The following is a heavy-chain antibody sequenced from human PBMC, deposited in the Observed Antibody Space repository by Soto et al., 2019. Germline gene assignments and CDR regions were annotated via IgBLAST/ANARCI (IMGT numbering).Heavy chain of an antibody. CDR3: TTDNSMITILWDYYYMDV. CDR1: GFTFSSYA. J-gene: IGHJ6*03. V-gene: IGHV3-23*01. CDR2: ISGSGGST. Sequence: PGGSLRLSCAASGFTFSSYAMSWVRQAPGKGLEWVSAISGSGGSTYYADSVKGRFTISRDNSKNTLYLQMNSLKTEDTAVYYCTTDNSMITILWDYYYMDVWGKGTTVTVSS. D-gene: IGHD3-9*01.